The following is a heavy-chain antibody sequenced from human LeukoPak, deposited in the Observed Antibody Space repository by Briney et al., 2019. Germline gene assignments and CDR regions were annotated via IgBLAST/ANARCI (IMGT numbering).Heavy chain of an antibody. Sequence: SETLSLTCTVSGGSISGYYLSWIRQSPGRGLEWIGYIYDSGSTNYNPSLKSRVIISLDTSKTQVSLKVGSVTAADTAVYYCARGWDTGYGYYGMDVWGQGTTVTVSS. V-gene: IGHV4-59*01. CDR1: GGSISGYY. CDR3: ARGWDTGYGYYGMDV. CDR2: IYDSGST. D-gene: IGHD5-18*01. J-gene: IGHJ6*02.